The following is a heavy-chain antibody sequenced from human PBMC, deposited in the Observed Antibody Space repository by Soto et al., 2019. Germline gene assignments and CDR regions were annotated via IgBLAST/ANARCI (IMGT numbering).Heavy chain of an antibody. V-gene: IGHV4-34*01. J-gene: IGHJ4*02. CDR2: INHSGST. CDR3: ARVKRSSFWDLFFDY. Sequence: ASETLSLTCAVYGGSFSCYYWSWIRQPPGKGLEWIGEINHSGSTNYNPSLKSRVTISVDTSKNQFSLKLSSVTAADTAVYYCARVKRSSFWDLFFDYWGQGTLVTVSS. CDR1: GGSFSCYY. D-gene: IGHD6-6*01.